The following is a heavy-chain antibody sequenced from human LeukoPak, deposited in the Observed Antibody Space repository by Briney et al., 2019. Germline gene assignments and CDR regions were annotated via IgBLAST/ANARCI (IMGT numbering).Heavy chain of an antibody. D-gene: IGHD3-3*01. CDR1: GYSISSGYH. CDR2: IYHSGST. Sequence: PSETLSLTCTVSGYSISSGYHWGWIRQPPGKGLEWIGSIYHSGSTYYNPSLKSRVTISVDTSKNQFSLKLSSVTAADTAVYYCARGHLRTDFWSGYYYFDYWGQGTLVTVSS. V-gene: IGHV4-38-2*02. J-gene: IGHJ4*02. CDR3: ARGHLRTDFWSGYYYFDY.